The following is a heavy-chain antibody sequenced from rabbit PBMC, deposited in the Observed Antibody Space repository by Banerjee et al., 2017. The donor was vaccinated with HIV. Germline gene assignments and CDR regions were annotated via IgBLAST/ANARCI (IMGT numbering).Heavy chain of an antibody. D-gene: IGHD4-1*01. Sequence: QEQLEESGGDLVKPEGSLTLTCTASGFSFSSYWIYWVRQAPGKGLEWIGCIGTGSGDTVYASWAKGRFTISKTSSTTVTLQMTSLTAADTATYFCARDLAGVIGWNFGLWGPGTLVTVS. CDR1: GFSFSSYW. CDR2: IGTGSGDT. CDR3: ARDLAGVIGWNFGL. J-gene: IGHJ4*01. V-gene: IGHV1S45*01.